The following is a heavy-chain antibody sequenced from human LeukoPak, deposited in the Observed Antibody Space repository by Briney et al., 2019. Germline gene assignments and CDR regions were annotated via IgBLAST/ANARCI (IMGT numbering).Heavy chain of an antibody. D-gene: IGHD5-24*01. J-gene: IGHJ4*02. V-gene: IGHV3-30*02. CDR1: GFTFSSYG. CDR3: AKGGDGYNYGSYFDY. Sequence: PGGSLRLSCAASGFTFSSYGMHWVRQAPGKGLEWVAFIRYDGNNAFYVDSVKGRFTISRDNSKNTLYLQMSSLRAEDTAVYYCAKGGDGYNYGSYFDYWGQGTLVTVSS. CDR2: IRYDGNNA.